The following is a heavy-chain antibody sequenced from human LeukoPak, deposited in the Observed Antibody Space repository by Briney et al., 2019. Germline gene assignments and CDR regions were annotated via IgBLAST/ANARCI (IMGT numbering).Heavy chain of an antibody. CDR3: AIRGDYYDISGYYFYWYFDL. Sequence: SETLSLTCTVSGGSISSSSYYWGWIRQPPGKGLEWIGSIYYSGSTYYNPSLKSRVTISVDTSKNQFSLKLSSVTAADTAVYYCAIRGDYYDISGYYFYWYFDLWGRGTLVTVSS. V-gene: IGHV4-39*01. CDR2: IYYSGST. CDR1: GGSISSSSYY. J-gene: IGHJ2*01. D-gene: IGHD3-22*01.